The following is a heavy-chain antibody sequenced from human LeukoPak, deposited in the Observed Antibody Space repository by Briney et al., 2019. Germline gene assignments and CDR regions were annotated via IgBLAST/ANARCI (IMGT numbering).Heavy chain of an antibody. Sequence: SETLSLTCTVSGGSISSYYWSWIRQPPGKGLEWIGSIYYSGSTYYNPSLKSRVTISVDTSKNQFSLKLSSVTAADTAVYYCARDRVGATTVVDYWGQGTLVTVSS. J-gene: IGHJ4*02. CDR1: GGSISSYY. CDR3: ARDRVGATTVVDY. V-gene: IGHV4-39*07. CDR2: IYYSGST. D-gene: IGHD1-26*01.